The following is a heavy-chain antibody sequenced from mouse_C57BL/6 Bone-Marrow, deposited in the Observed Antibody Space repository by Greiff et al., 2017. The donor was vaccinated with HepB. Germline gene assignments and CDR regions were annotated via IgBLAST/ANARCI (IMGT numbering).Heavy chain of an antibody. V-gene: IGHV10-1*01. CDR3: VRDGFAY. D-gene: IGHD1-2*01. CDR1: GFSFNTYA. Sequence: DVMLVESGGGLVQPKGSLKLSCAASGFSFNTYAMNWVRQAPGKGLEWVARIRSKSNNYATYYADSVKDRFTISRDDSESMLYLQMNNLKTEDTAMYYCVRDGFAYWGQGTLVTVSA. J-gene: IGHJ3*01. CDR2: IRSKSNNYAT.